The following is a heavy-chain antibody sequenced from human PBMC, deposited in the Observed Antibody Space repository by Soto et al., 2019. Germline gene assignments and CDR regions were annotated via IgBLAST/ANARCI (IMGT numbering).Heavy chain of an antibody. CDR1: QFTVSSDY. V-gene: IGHV3-66*01. CDR3: ARDPGDRNGMSV. CDR2: IYSGGST. Sequence: EVQLVESGGGLVHPGGSLRLSCAADQFTVSSDYERWVRQAPGKGLEWVSVIYSGGSTYYADSVKGTFTISRDNSKNMLHLQLNSLRAEDTAVYYCARDPGDRNGMSVWGQGTTVTVS. D-gene: IGHD1-26*01. J-gene: IGHJ6*02.